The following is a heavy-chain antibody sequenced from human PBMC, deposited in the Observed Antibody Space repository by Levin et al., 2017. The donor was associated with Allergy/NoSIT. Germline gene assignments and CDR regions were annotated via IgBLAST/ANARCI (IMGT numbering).Heavy chain of an antibody. CDR2: IIPIFGTA. D-gene: IGHD1-26*01. Sequence: AASVKVSCKASGGTFSSYAISWVRQAPGQGLEWMGGIIPIFGTANYAQKFQGRVTITADESTSTAYMELSSLRSEDTAVYYCASFLGGAQWELSNWGQGTLVTVSS. V-gene: IGHV1-69*13. CDR3: ASFLGGAQWELSN. J-gene: IGHJ4*02. CDR1: GGTFSSYA.